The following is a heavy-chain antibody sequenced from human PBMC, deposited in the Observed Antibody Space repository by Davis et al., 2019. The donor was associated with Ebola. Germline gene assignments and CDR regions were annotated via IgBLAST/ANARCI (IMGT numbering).Heavy chain of an antibody. CDR2: IHYSEST. CDR1: GGSISSNSYY. CDR3: ARGPPRVTGTTGAWDY. J-gene: IGHJ4*02. D-gene: IGHD1-20*01. V-gene: IGHV4-39*01. Sequence: SETLSLTCTVSGGSISSNSYYWGWLRQAPGKGLEWIGSIHYSESTYNNPSLKSRVTISVDTSKNQLSLKLSSVTAADTAVYYCARGPPRVTGTTGAWDYWGQGTLVTVSS.